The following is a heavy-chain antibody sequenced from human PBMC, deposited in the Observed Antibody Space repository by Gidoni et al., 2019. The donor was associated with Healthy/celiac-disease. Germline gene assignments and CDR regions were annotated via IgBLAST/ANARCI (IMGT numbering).Heavy chain of an antibody. CDR2: ISWNSGSI. D-gene: IGHD2-2*03. J-gene: IGHJ4*02. CDR3: AKSGYCSSTSCYRGGFDY. Sequence: EVQLVESGGGLVQPGRSLRLSCAASGFTFAYYAMHWVRQAPGKGLEGVSGISWNSGSIGYADSVKGRFTNSRDNAKNSLYLQMNSLRAEDTALYYCAKSGYCSSTSCYRGGFDYWGQGTLVTVS. CDR1: GFTFAYYA. V-gene: IGHV3-9*01.